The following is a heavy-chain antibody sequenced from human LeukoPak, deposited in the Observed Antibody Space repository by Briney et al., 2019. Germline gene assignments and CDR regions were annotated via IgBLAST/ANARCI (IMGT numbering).Heavy chain of an antibody. J-gene: IGHJ4*02. CDR3: ARHFYGSGTYYHFDY. V-gene: IGHV1-46*01. D-gene: IGHD3-10*01. CDR2: INPSGANT. CDR1: GYTFTNFY. Sequence: ASVKVSCKTSGYTFTNFYMHWVRQAPGQGLEWMGIINPSGANTGYAQKFQGRVTMTRDTSTSTAYMELRSLRSDDTAVYYCARHFYGSGTYYHFDYWGQGTLVTVSS.